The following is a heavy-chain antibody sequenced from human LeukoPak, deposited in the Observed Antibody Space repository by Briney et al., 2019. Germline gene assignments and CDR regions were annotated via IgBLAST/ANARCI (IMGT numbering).Heavy chain of an antibody. CDR2: INHSGST. Sequence: PSETLSLTCAVYGGSFSGYYWSWIRQPPGKGLEWIGEINHSGSTNYNPSLKSRVTISVDTSKNQFSLKLSSVTAADTAVYYCARGRAGGRKAFDIWGQGTMVTVPS. V-gene: IGHV4-34*01. J-gene: IGHJ3*02. D-gene: IGHD1-26*01. CDR3: ARGRAGGRKAFDI. CDR1: GGSFSGYY.